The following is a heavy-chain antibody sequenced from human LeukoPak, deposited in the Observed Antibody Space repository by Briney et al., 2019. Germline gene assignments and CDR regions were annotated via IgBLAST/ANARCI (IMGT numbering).Heavy chain of an antibody. CDR2: IWYDGTTT. CDR1: GFTFSSFG. CDR3: AKDTLAYYFDY. V-gene: IGHV3-33*06. J-gene: IGHJ4*02. Sequence: GGSLRLSCAASGFTFSSFGMHWVRQAPGRGLEWVATIWYDGTTTYYADSVKGRFTISRGDSKNTVYLQMNSLRAEDTATYYCAKDTLAYYFDYWGQGTLVTVSS.